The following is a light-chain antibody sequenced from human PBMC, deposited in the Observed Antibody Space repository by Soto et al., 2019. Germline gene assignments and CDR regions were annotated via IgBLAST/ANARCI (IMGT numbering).Light chain of an antibody. V-gene: IGLV2-23*01. CDR1: SRDVGTYTL. CDR2: EGS. CDR3: CSYAGSSSVV. J-gene: IGLJ2*01. Sequence: QSALTQPASVSGSPGQSITISCTGTSRDVGTYTLVSWYQHYPGKAPKLIIYEGSKRPSGVSNRFSASKTGRTASLTISGLQPEDEADYYCCSYAGSSSVVFCGGTKLTVL.